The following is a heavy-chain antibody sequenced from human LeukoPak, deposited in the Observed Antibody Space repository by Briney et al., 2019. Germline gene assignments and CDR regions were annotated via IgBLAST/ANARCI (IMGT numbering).Heavy chain of an antibody. CDR2: ISGSGDNT. J-gene: IGHJ4*02. V-gene: IGHV3-23*01. CDR1: GFSFNDYS. Sequence: GGSLRLSCAASGFSFNDYSMNWVRQAPGKGLEWVSVISGSGDNTKYADSVKGRFTISRDNSKNTVYLQMNSLRAEDTAVYYCAKGHCISTTCYVYYFDYWGQGTLVTVSS. D-gene: IGHD2-2*01. CDR3: AKGHCISTTCYVYYFDY.